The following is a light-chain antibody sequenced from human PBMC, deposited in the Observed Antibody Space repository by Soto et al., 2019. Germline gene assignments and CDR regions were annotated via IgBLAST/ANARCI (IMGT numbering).Light chain of an antibody. J-gene: IGKJ5*01. CDR2: GSS. CDR1: QSVGSN. V-gene: IGKV3-15*01. CDR3: QQYTIWPPIT. Sequence: EILLTQSPATLPVSPGERATLSCRASQSVGSNLAWFQQKPGQAPRLLIYGSSTRATGVPARFSGSGSGADFTLTISNLQSEDFAVYYCQQYTIWPPITFGQGTRLE.